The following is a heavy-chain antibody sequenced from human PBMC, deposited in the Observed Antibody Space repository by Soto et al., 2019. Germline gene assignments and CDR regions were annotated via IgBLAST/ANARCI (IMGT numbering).Heavy chain of an antibody. V-gene: IGHV3-30-3*01. Sequence: GSLRLSCAASGFTFSSYAMHWVRQAPGKGLEWVAVISYDGSNKYYADSVKGRFTISRDNSKNTLYLQMNSLRAEDRAVYYCARWGRVGATRTYYYYGMDVWGQGT. CDR1: GFTFSSYA. J-gene: IGHJ6*02. CDR3: ARWGRVGATRTYYYYGMDV. D-gene: IGHD1-26*01. CDR2: ISYDGSNK.